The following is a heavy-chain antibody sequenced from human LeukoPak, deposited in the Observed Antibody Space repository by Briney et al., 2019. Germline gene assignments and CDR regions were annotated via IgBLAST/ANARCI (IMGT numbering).Heavy chain of an antibody. CDR1: GFIFSNYA. D-gene: IGHD3-9*01. CDR3: AKADGDFDWLLLSTYYYYYGMDV. V-gene: IGHV3-23*01. J-gene: IGHJ6*02. Sequence: GGSLILSCAASGFIFSNYAMSWVRQVPGRGLEWVSTISSRGDSTYVADSVKGRFTISRDNSKNSLYLQMNTVRAEDTAVYYCAKADGDFDWLLLSTYYYYYGMDVWGQGTTVTVSS. CDR2: ISSRGDST.